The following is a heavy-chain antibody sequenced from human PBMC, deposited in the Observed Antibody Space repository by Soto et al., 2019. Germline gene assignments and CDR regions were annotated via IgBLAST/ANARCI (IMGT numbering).Heavy chain of an antibody. CDR2: IEPSDSYT. CDR1: GYSFTSYW. D-gene: IGHD7-27*01. V-gene: IGHV5-10-1*03. J-gene: IGHJ4*02. CDR3: ARLWGGDYFDY. Sequence: EVQLVQSGAEVKKPGESLRISCKGSGYSFTSYWISWVRQMPGKGLEWMGKIEPSDSYTTYTPSFEGHVSISVDKSIRTAYLQWSSLKASDTAMYYCARLWGGDYFDYWGQGTLVTVSS.